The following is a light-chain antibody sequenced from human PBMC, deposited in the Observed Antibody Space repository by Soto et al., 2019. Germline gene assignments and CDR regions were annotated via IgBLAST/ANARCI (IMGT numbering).Light chain of an antibody. CDR3: QQSFSSPIT. V-gene: IGKV1-39*01. CDR1: QSISTY. CDR2: AAS. J-gene: IGKJ5*01. Sequence: DIQMTQSPSSLSASVGERVTITCRASQSISTYLNWLQQKPGRAPNVLISAASSPQSGVPSRFSGSGFGTDFTLTITSLQPEDFATYYCQQSFSSPITFGQGTRLEIK.